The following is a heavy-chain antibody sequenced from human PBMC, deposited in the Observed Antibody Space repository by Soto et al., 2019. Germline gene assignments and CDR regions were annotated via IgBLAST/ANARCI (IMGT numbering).Heavy chain of an antibody. Sequence: TSETLSLTCAVYGGSFSGYYWSWIRQPPGKGLEWIGEINHSGSTNYNPSLKSRVTISVDTSKNQFSLKLSSVTAADTAVYYCARFNGLLGTVDYWGQGTLVTVSS. J-gene: IGHJ4*02. D-gene: IGHD2-15*01. V-gene: IGHV4-34*01. CDR3: ARFNGLLGTVDY. CDR1: GGSFSGYY. CDR2: INHSGST.